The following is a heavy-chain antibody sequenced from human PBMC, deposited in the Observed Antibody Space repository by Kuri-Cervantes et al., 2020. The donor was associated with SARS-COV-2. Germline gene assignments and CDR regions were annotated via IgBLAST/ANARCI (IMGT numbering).Heavy chain of an antibody. CDR1: SDSITSYY. Sequence: GSLRLSCTVSSDSITSYYWSWIRQPPGKGLEWIGYIYYSGTTNYNPSLKSRVTISVDTSKNQFSLKLSYVTAADTAVYYCAREDLSVVVPAAFFDYWGQGTLVTVSS. CDR3: AREDLSVVVPAAFFDY. CDR2: IYYSGTT. V-gene: IGHV4-59*12. D-gene: IGHD2-2*01. J-gene: IGHJ4*02.